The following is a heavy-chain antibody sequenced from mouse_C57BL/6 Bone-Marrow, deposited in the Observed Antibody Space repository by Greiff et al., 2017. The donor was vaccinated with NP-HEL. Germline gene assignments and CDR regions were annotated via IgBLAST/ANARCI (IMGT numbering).Heavy chain of an antibody. CDR1: GYTFTSYW. CDR3: ASRYYFDY. Sequence: QVQLQQPGAELVMPGASVKLSCKASGYTFTSYWMHWVKQRPGQGLEWIGEIDPSDSYTNYNQKFKGKSTLTVDKSSSTAYMQLSSLTSEDSAVYCCASRYYFDYWGQGTTLTVSS. CDR2: IDPSDSYT. V-gene: IGHV1-69*01. J-gene: IGHJ2*01.